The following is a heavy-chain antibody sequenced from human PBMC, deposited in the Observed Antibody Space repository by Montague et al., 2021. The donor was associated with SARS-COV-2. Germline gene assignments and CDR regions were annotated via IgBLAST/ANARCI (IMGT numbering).Heavy chain of an antibody. CDR3: ARFLRRVVPAATGHWEKNYYYYYMDV. V-gene: IGHV4-34*01. D-gene: IGHD2-2*01. CDR1: GGPFSDYY. J-gene: IGHJ6*03. CDR2: INHSGST. Sequence: SETLSLTCAVYGGPFSDYYWSWIRQPPGKGLEWIGEINHSGSTXXXPSXXXRVTISVDTSKNQFSLKLSSVTAADTAVYYCARFLRRVVPAATGHWEKNYYYYYMDVWGKGTTVTVSS.